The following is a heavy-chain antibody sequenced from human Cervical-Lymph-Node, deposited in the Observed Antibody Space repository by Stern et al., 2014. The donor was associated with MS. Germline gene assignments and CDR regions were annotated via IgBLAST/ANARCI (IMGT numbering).Heavy chain of an antibody. D-gene: IGHD3-16*02. CDR1: GGTISNYI. V-gene: IGHV1-69*01. CDR2: ISPMFGIA. Sequence: QVQLGQSGAEVKKPGSSVKVSCKASGGTISNYIVGWVRQAPGQGLEWMGGISPMFGIANYAEKFQDRVTITADESPSTAYLDLSSLRSEDTAVYYCARATSDYIWGTYRFLDSWGQGTLVIVSS. J-gene: IGHJ4*02. CDR3: ARATSDYIWGTYRFLDS.